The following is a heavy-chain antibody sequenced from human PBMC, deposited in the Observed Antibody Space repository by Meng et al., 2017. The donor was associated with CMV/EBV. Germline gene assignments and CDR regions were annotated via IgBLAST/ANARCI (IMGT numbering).Heavy chain of an antibody. Sequence: SETLSHTCTVSGGSVSSGSYYWSWIRQPPGKGLEWIGYIYYSGSTNYNPSLKSRVTISVDTSKNQFSLKLSSVTAADTAVYYCARQEPGSYYAGAFDIWGQGTMVTVSS. D-gene: IGHD1-26*01. CDR1: GGSVSSGSYY. CDR2: IYYSGST. V-gene: IGHV4-61*01. CDR3: ARQEPGSYYAGAFDI. J-gene: IGHJ3*02.